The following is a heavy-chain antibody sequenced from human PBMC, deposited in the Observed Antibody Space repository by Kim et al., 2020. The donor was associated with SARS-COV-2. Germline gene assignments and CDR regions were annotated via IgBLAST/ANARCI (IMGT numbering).Heavy chain of an antibody. CDR2: ISSNGGST. V-gene: IGHV3-64*01. D-gene: IGHD3-22*01. CDR3: ARDREGYYDSSGLGAFD. CDR1: GFTFSSYA. Sequence: GGSLRLSCAASGFTFSSYAMHWVRQAPGKGLEYVSAISSNGGSTYYANSVKGRFTISRDNSKNTLYLQMGSLRAEDMAVYYCARDREGYYDSSGLGAFD. J-gene: IGHJ3*02.